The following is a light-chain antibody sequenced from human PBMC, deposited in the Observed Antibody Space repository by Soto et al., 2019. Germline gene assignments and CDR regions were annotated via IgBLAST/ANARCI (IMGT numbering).Light chain of an antibody. CDR2: AAS. Sequence: DIQMTQSPSSLSAYVGDRVTITCRASQSISSYLNWYQQKPGKAPKLLIYAASSLQSGVPSRFSGSGSGTDFTLTISSLQPEDFATYYCQQSYSTPQTFGGGTKVDI. CDR1: QSISSY. CDR3: QQSYSTPQT. V-gene: IGKV1-39*01. J-gene: IGKJ4*01.